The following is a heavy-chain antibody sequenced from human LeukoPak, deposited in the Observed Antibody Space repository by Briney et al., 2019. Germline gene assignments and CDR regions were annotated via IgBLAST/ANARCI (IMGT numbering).Heavy chain of an antibody. D-gene: IGHD3-22*01. CDR1: GYTFTSYG. J-gene: IGHJ1*01. CDR3: ARRQEGYDSSGYQKPRAEYFQH. Sequence: AASVKVSCKASGYTFTSYGISWVRQAPGQGLEWMGWISAYNGNTNYAQKLQGRVTMTRNTSTSTAYMELSSLRSEDTAVYYCARRQEGYDSSGYQKPRAEYFQHWGQGTLVTVSS. CDR2: ISAYNGNT. V-gene: IGHV1-18*01.